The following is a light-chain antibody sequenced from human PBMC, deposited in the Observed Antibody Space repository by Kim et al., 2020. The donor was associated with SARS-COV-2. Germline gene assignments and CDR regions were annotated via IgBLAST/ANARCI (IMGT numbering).Light chain of an antibody. V-gene: IGKV1-27*01. J-gene: IGKJ1*01. CDR2: AAS. CDR3: EKYNSAPRT. CDR1: QGIRNY. Sequence: AAVEDRVTITCRASQGIRNYLAWYQQKPGKVPKRLIYAASTLQSGVPSRFSGSGSGTDFTLTISSLQPEDVATYYCEKYNSAPRTFGQGTKVDIK.